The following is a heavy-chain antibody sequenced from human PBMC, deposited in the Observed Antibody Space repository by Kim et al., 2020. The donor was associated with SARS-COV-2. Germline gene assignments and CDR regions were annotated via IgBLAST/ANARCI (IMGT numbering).Heavy chain of an antibody. CDR1: GFTFSSYE. Sequence: GGSLRLSCAASGFTFSSYEMNWVRQAPGKGLEWISYISSRGMTIRYADSVKGRFTISRDNAKNSLYLQMNSLRVEDMGVYYCATDGPAHLRFDPWGQGTLVTVSS. J-gene: IGHJ5*02. V-gene: IGHV3-48*03. CDR2: ISSRGMTI. CDR3: ATDGPAHLRFDP.